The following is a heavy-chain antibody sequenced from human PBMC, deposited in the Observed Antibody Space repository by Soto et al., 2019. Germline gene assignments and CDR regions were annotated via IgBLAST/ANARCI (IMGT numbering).Heavy chain of an antibody. CDR2: IYWDDDK. Sequence: QITLKESGPTLVKPTQTLTLTCTFSGFSLSTSGVGVGWIRQPPGKALEWLALIYWDDDKRYSPSLKSRLTTTKDTSKTQVAPTMTNMDPGDTRTYCCAHSAYRSSRYGVLAESWGQRTLVTVSP. D-gene: IGHD6-13*01. J-gene: IGHJ5*02. CDR1: GFSLSTSGVG. CDR3: AHSAYRSSRYGVLAES. V-gene: IGHV2-5*02.